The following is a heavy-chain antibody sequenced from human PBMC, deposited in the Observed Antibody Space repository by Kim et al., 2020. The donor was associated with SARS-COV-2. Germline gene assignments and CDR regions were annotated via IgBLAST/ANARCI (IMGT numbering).Heavy chain of an antibody. D-gene: IGHD1-26*01. CDR3: AREGEDAATHHFDY. V-gene: IGHV4-39*07. J-gene: IGHJ4*02. Sequence: YNPSLKSRLSITIDTSKNQFSLKLSVVAVADTAVYFCAREGEDAATHHFDYWGQGSLVTVSS.